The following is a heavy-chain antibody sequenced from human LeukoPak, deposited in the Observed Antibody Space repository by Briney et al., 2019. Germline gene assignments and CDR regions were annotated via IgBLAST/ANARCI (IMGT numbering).Heavy chain of an antibody. V-gene: IGHV2-70*04. J-gene: IGHJ4*02. Sequence: SGPTLVNPTQTLTLTCTFSGFSLSTGGMRVSWIRQPPGKALEWLARIDWDDDKFYSTSLKTRLTISKDTSKNQVVLTMTNMDPVDTATYYCARAMVRGVLDYWGQGTLVTVSS. CDR3: ARAMVRGVLDY. D-gene: IGHD3-10*01. CDR2: IDWDDDK. CDR1: GFSLSTGGMR.